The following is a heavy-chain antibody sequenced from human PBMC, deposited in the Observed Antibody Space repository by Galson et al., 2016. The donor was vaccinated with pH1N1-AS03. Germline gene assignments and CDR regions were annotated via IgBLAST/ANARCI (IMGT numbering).Heavy chain of an antibody. Sequence: SLRLSCATSGFTFTDFAVSWVRQAPGRGLEWVSATSSSGGSTYHAESAKGRFTIPRDYSKNTVDLQMNSLRAEDTAVYYCAKDRNDYRLHYFSGSDVWGQGTTVIVSS. J-gene: IGHJ6*02. CDR3: AKDRNDYRLHYFSGSDV. D-gene: IGHD1-1*01. V-gene: IGHV3-23*01. CDR1: GFTFTDFA. CDR2: TSSSGGST.